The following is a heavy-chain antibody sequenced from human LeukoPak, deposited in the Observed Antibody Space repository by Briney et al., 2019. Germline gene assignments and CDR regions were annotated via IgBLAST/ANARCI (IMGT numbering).Heavy chain of an antibody. CDR1: GGSISSASYY. CDR2: IYTSGST. V-gene: IGHV4-61*02. Sequence: PSETLSLTCTVSGGSISSASYYWSWIRQPAGKGLEWIGRIYTSGSTNYNPSLKSRVTISLDTSKNQFSLKLSSVTAADTAVYYCARVSDYYDSSGYYVNNYYYYYMDVWGKGTTVTVSS. J-gene: IGHJ6*03. CDR3: ARVSDYYDSSGYYVNNYYYYYMDV. D-gene: IGHD3-22*01.